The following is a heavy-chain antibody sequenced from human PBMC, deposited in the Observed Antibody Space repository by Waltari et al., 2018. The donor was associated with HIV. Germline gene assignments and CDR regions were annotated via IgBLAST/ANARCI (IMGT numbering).Heavy chain of an antibody. J-gene: IGHJ4*02. CDR1: GASTSSSSYY. D-gene: IGHD3-16*01. CDR2: IYYSGTA. Sequence: QLHLQESGPGLVKPSETLSLTCSVSGASTSSSSYYWAWIRQPPGKGLEWHGAIYYSGTAYYNPSVKSRVSASLDASKNELSLKLTSVTATDTALYYCARLRFHSLYYFDSWGPGILVTVSS. V-gene: IGHV4-39*01. CDR3: ARLRFHSLYYFDS.